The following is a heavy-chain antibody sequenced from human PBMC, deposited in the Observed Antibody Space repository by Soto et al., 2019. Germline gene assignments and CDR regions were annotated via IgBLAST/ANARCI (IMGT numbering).Heavy chain of an antibody. Sequence: EVQLLESGGGLVQPGGSLRLSCAASGITFSSYAMSWVRQAPGKGLEWVSGISGSGGTTYYADSVKGRFTISRDNSKNTLYLQMTSLRVDDTAVYYCAKTSRGYSGYDSGYYLDYWGQGTLVTVSS. CDR1: GITFSSYA. CDR2: ISGSGGTT. V-gene: IGHV3-23*01. CDR3: AKTSRGYSGYDSGYYLDY. D-gene: IGHD5-12*01. J-gene: IGHJ4*02.